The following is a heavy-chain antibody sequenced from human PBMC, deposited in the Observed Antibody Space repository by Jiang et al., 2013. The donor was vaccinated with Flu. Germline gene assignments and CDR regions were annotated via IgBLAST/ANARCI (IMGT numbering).Heavy chain of an antibody. CDR3: ARDHNEGQLEPIEDGYNWFDP. CDR2: INWNGGST. CDR1: GFTFDDYG. V-gene: IGHV3-20*04. D-gene: IGHD1-1*01. Sequence: RPGGSLRLSCAASGFTFDDYGMSWVRQAPGKGLEWVSGINWNGGSTGYADSVKGRFTISRDNAKNSLYLQMNSLRAEDTALYYCARDHNEGQLEPIEDGYNWFDPWGQGTLVTVSS. J-gene: IGHJ5*02.